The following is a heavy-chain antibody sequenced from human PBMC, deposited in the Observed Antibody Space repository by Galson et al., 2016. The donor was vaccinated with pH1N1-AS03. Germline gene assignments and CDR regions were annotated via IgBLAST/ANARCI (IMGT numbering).Heavy chain of an antibody. V-gene: IGHV5-10-1*01. CDR2: IDPSDSYT. CDR3: ARLNYYGSSAYSGVHY. J-gene: IGHJ4*02. Sequence: QSGAEVKKPGESLRISCKGSGFNFTSHWISWVRQMPGKGLEWMGRIDPSDSYTNYSPSFKGHVTISGDKSINTAYLQWSSLKASDTAMYYCARLNYYGSSAYSGVHYWGQGTLVTVSS. CDR1: GFNFTSHW. D-gene: IGHD3-22*01.